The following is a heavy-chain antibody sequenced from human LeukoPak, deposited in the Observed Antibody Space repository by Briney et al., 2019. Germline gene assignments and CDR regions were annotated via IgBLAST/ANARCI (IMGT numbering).Heavy chain of an antibody. V-gene: IGHV3-53*01. J-gene: IGHJ3*02. Sequence: GGSLRLSCAASGFTVSSNYMSWVRQAPGKGLEWVSVIYSGGSTYYADSVKGRFTISRNNSKNTLYLQMNSLRAEDTAVYYCARANYDILTGYYKGAFDIWGQGTMVTVSS. CDR2: IYSGGST. CDR3: ARANYDILTGYYKGAFDI. CDR1: GFTVSSNY. D-gene: IGHD3-9*01.